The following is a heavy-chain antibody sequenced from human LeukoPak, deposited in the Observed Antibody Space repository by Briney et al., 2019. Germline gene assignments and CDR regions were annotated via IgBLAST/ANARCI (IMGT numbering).Heavy chain of an antibody. CDR3: ARHGSGSYFGY. D-gene: IGHD3-10*01. V-gene: IGHV3-74*01. Sequence: GGSLRLSCAASGFTFSSYWMHWVRQAPGKGLVWVSRINSDGSSTIYADSVKGRFTISRGNAKNTLYLQMNSLRAEDTAVYYCARHGSGSYFGYWGQGTLVTVSS. J-gene: IGHJ4*02. CDR2: INSDGSST. CDR1: GFTFSSYW.